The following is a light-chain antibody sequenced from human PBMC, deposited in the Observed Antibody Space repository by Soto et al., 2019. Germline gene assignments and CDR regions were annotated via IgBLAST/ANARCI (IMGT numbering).Light chain of an antibody. CDR2: DAS. Sequence: DMRMTQSPSTLSASVGDRVTITCRASRSINTWLAWYQQKQGKAPKLLIYDASTLQSGVPSRFSGGGSGTEFTLTISSLQPDDFATYYCQQYNGYFGGGTRVESK. CDR3: QQYNGY. CDR1: RSINTW. J-gene: IGKJ4*01. V-gene: IGKV1-5*01.